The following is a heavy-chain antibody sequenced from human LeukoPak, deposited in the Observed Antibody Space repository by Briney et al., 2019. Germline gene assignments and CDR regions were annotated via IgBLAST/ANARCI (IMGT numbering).Heavy chain of an antibody. CDR3: ARDPGWGGPDYYGSGSYGGFVGY. V-gene: IGHV1-69*01. CDR2: IIPIFGTA. D-gene: IGHD3-10*01. J-gene: IGHJ4*02. CDR1: GGTFSSYA. Sequence: SVKVSCTASGGTFSSYAISWVRQAPGQGLEWMGGIIPIFGTANYAQKFQGRVTITADESTSTAYMELSSLRSADPAVYYCARDPGWGGPDYYGSGSYGGFVGYWGQGTLVTVSS.